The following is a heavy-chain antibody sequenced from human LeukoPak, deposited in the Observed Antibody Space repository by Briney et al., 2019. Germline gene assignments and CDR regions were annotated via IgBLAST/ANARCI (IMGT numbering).Heavy chain of an antibody. D-gene: IGHD3-22*01. Sequence: GGSLRLSCAASGFTFSNYGMSWVRQAPGKGLEWVSTISGSGGSTYYADSVKGRFSISRDNSKNTLYLQMNSLSAEDTAVYYCAKDAANPLYYYDSSGHPLDAFDIWGQGTMVTVSS. V-gene: IGHV3-23*01. CDR3: AKDAANPLYYYDSSGHPLDAFDI. J-gene: IGHJ3*02. CDR1: GFTFSNYG. CDR2: ISGSGGST.